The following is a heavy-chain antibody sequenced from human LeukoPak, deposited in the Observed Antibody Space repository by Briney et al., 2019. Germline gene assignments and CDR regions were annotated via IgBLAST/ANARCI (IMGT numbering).Heavy chain of an antibody. Sequence: SVKVSCKASGGTFSSYAISWVRQAPGQGLEWMGGIIPIFGTANYAQKFQGRVTITADKSTSTAYMELRSLRSDDTAVYYCAREKRYYYGSGSYEHWGQGTLVTVSS. CDR2: IIPIFGTA. CDR3: AREKRYYYGSGSYEH. J-gene: IGHJ4*02. D-gene: IGHD3-10*01. CDR1: GGTFSSYA. V-gene: IGHV1-69*06.